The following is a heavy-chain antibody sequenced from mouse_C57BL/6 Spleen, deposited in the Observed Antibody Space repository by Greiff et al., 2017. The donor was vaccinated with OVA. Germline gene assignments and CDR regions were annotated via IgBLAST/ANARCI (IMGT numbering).Heavy chain of an antibody. CDR3: ARGPYYYGSSYYYAMDY. Sequence: VQLQQPGAELVRPGSSVKLSCKASGYTFTSYWMHWVKQRPIQGLEWIGNIDPSDSETHYNQKFKDKATLTVDKSSSTAYMQLSSPTSEDSAVYYCARGPYYYGSSYYYAMDYWGQGTSVTVSS. CDR2: IDPSDSET. V-gene: IGHV1-52*01. D-gene: IGHD1-1*01. CDR1: GYTFTSYW. J-gene: IGHJ4*01.